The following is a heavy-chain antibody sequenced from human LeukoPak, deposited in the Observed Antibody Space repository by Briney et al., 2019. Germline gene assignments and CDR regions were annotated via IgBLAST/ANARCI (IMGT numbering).Heavy chain of an antibody. V-gene: IGHV4-34*01. CDR1: GGSFSGSY. J-gene: IGHJ6*03. CDR2: INHSGST. D-gene: IGHD4-23*01. Sequence: SETLSLTCAVYGGSFSGSYWSWIRHPPGKGLEWIGEINHSGSTNYNPSLKSRVTISVDTSKNQFSLKLSSVTAADTAVYYCARAGPRGGNSRRYYYYMDVWGKGTTVTVSS. CDR3: ARAGPRGGNSRRYYYYMDV.